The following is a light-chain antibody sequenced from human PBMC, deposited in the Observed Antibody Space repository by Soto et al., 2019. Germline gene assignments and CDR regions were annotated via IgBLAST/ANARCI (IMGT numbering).Light chain of an antibody. J-gene: IGKJ1*01. Sequence: AIRMTQSPSSFSASTGDRVTVTCRASQYISSYLAWYQQKPGKAPKLLIYGASTLQSGVPSRFSGSGSGTEFTLTISCLQSEDFATYFCQQYYSDPRTFGQGTKVESK. CDR3: QQYYSDPRT. CDR1: QYISSY. V-gene: IGKV1-8*01. CDR2: GAS.